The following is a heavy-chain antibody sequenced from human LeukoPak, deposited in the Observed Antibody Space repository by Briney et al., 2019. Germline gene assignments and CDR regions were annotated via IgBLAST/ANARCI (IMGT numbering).Heavy chain of an antibody. CDR1: GFTLSFYW. V-gene: IGHV3-23*01. CDR3: AKDRITIFGVVILLGWFDP. Sequence: GGSLRLSCAASGFTLSFYWMSWVRQAPGKGLEWVSAISGSGGSTYYADSVKGRFTISRDNSKNTLYLQMNSLRAEDTAVYYCAKDRITIFGVVILLGWFDPWGQGTLVTVSS. J-gene: IGHJ5*02. CDR2: ISGSGGST. D-gene: IGHD3-3*01.